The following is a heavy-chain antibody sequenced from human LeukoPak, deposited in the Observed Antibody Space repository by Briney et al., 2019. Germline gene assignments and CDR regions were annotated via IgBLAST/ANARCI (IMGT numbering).Heavy chain of an antibody. CDR3: ARADWLSEGYFDY. CDR2: INPKSGGT. CDR1: GYSFTGYY. D-gene: IGHD3-22*01. J-gene: IGHJ4*02. V-gene: IGHV1-2*02. Sequence: ASVKVSCKASGYSFTGYYMHWVRQAPGQGLEWMGWINPKSGGTNYAQKLQGRVTMATDTSTSTAYMELRSLRSDDTAVYYCARADWLSEGYFDYWGQGTLVTVSS.